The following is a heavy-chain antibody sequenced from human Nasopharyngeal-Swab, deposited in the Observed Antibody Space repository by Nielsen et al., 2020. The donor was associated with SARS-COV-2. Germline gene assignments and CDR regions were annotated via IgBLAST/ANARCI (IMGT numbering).Heavy chain of an antibody. D-gene: IGHD2/OR15-2a*01. J-gene: IGHJ4*02. CDR1: GLTFRTAW. V-gene: IGHV3-15*01. CDR2: IKANSEGDPP. Sequence: GESLKISCVASGLTFRTAWMSWVRQTPGKGLEWVGRIKANSEGDPPEYAAPVKDRFTISRDDSQSTFYLQMNSLKIEDTAVYYCTIDPQSLIYFKDPPGWGQGTLVTVSS. CDR3: TIDPQSLIYFKDPPG.